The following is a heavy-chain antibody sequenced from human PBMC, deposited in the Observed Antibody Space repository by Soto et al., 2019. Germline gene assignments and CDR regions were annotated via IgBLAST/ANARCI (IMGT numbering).Heavy chain of an antibody. J-gene: IGHJ4*02. CDR2: VTPVLGTA. Sequence: QVQLVQSGAEVKKAGSSVKVSCTASGDTFSKYAWSWVRQAPGQGFEWMGGVTPVLGTATYAEKFQGRVTITAHKSSSTTYMELTSLQSDDTAVYYCARVAEVGPFDFWGQGTLIAVSS. CDR1: GDTFSKYA. V-gene: IGHV1-69*06. D-gene: IGHD2-21*01. CDR3: ARVAEVGPFDF.